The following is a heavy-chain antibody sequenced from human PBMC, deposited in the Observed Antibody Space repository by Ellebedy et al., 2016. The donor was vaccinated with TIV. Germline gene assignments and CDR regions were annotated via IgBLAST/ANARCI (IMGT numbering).Heavy chain of an antibody. D-gene: IGHD6-13*01. J-gene: IGHJ5*02. CDR1: GGTFISYA. CDR2: IIPIFGTA. V-gene: IGHV1-69*13. CDR3: ARQLPTGYSSSWYWFDP. Sequence: AASVKDSCKASGGTFISYACSWVRQAPGRGLEWMGGIIPIFGTANYAQKFQGRVTITADESTSTAYMELSSLRSEDTAVYYCARQLPTGYSSSWYWFDPWGQGTLVTVSS.